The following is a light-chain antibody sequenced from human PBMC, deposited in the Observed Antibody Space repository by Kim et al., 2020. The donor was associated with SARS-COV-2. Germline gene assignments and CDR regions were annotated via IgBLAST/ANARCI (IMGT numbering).Light chain of an antibody. CDR1: SGHSSYA. V-gene: IGLV4-69*01. J-gene: IGLJ3*02. Sequence: ASVKLTCHLSSGHSSYAIAWHQQQPEKGPRYLMKLNSDGSHSKGDGIPDRFSGSSSGAERYLTISSLQSEDEADYYCQTWGTGNWVFGGGTQLTVL. CDR2: LNSDGSH. CDR3: QTWGTGNWV.